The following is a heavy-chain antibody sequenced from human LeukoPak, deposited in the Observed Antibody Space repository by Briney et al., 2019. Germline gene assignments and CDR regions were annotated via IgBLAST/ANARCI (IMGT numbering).Heavy chain of an antibody. CDR1: GGSISSYY. J-gene: IGHJ6*02. D-gene: IGHD3-10*01. V-gene: IGHV4-59*01. CDR3: ARDRGRRVAIYYGMDV. CDR2: MYYSGST. Sequence: PSETLSLTCTVSGGSISSYYWSWIRQPPGRGLEWIGYMYYSGSTNYNPSLKSRVTISVDTSKNQFSLKLSSVTAADTAVYYCARDRGRRVAIYYGMDVWGQGTTVTVSS.